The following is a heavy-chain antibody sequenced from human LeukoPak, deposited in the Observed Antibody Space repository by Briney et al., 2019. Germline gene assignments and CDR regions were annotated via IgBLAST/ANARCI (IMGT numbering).Heavy chain of an antibody. J-gene: IGHJ3*02. Sequence: ASVKVSCKASGGTFSSYAISWVRQAPGQGLEWMGRIIPILGIANYAQKFQGRVTITADKSTSTAYMELSSLRSEDTAVYYCARGGVSGYSSGWPPEGAFDIWGQGTMVTVSS. V-gene: IGHV1-69*04. CDR2: IIPILGIA. CDR3: ARGGVSGYSSGWPPEGAFDI. D-gene: IGHD6-19*01. CDR1: GGTFSSYA.